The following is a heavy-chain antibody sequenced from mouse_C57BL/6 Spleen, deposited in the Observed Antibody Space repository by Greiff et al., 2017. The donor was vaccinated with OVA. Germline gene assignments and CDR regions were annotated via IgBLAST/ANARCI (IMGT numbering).Heavy chain of an antibody. CDR1: GFTFNTYA. J-gene: IGHJ2*01. D-gene: IGHD1-1*01. Sequence: EVKVVESGGGLVQPKGSLKLSCAASGFTFNTYAMHWVRQAPGKGLECVARIRSKSSNYATYYADSVKDRFTISRDDSQSMLYLQMNNLKTEDTAMYYCGSEDYGSSFDYWGQGTTLTVSS. V-gene: IGHV10-3*01. CDR2: IRSKSSNYAT. CDR3: GSEDYGSSFDY.